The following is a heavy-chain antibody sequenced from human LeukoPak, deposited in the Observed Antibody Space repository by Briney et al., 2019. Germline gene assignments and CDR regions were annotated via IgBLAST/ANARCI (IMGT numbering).Heavy chain of an antibody. D-gene: IGHD4-23*01. CDR3: AKPGGNSYYYYGMDV. CDR1: GFTFMSYA. CDR2: ISYDGSKK. Sequence: QPGRSLRLSCAASGFTFMSYAMHWVRQAPGKGLEWVAFISYDGSKKYYAESVKGRFTISRDNSKNTLYLQMNSLRAEDTAVYYCAKPGGNSYYYYGMDVWGQGTTVTVSS. V-gene: IGHV3-30*18. J-gene: IGHJ6*02.